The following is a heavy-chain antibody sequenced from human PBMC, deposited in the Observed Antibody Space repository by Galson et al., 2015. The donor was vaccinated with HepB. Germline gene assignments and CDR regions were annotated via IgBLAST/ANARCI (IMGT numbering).Heavy chain of an antibody. D-gene: IGHD4-17*01. Sequence: CAISGDSVSSNSAAWNWIRQSPSRGLEWLGRTYYRSKWYNDYAVSVKGRITINPDTSKNQFSLQLNSVTPEDTAVYYCARDRHDYDDYNYYYYGMDVWGQGTTVTVSS. V-gene: IGHV6-1*01. CDR2: TYYRSKWYN. CDR1: GDSVSSNSAA. CDR3: ARDRHDYDDYNYYYYGMDV. J-gene: IGHJ6*02.